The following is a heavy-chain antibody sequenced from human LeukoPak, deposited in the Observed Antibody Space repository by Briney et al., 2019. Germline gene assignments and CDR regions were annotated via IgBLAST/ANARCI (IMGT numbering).Heavy chain of an antibody. J-gene: IGHJ4*02. CDR1: GFTFSSYA. D-gene: IGHD5-18*01. Sequence: SGGSLRLSCAASGFTFSSYAMSWVRQVPGKGLEWVSAISGSGGSTYYADSVKGRFTISRDNSKNTLYLQMNSLRAEDTAVYYCAKDKGYSYGRENFDYWGQGTLVTVSS. V-gene: IGHV3-23*01. CDR2: ISGSGGST. CDR3: AKDKGYSYGRENFDY.